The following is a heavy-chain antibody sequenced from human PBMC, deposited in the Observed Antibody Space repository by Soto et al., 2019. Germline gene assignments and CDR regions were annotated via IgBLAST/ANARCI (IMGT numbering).Heavy chain of an antibody. D-gene: IGHD3-10*01. CDR2: VYDTWST. CDR1: SGPSKSHN. V-gene: IGHV4-59*08. J-gene: IGHJ6*01. Sequence: QVQVQQSGPGLVKPSETLSLTCTVSSGPSKSHNWGWIRQPPGRGLEWIGYVYDTWSTSYNPSLKGRLTVSADTSTTRISLTLRFVTAADTAVYYCVRQGIGFLHGLVDVWGQGTTVIVSS. CDR3: VRQGIGFLHGLVDV.